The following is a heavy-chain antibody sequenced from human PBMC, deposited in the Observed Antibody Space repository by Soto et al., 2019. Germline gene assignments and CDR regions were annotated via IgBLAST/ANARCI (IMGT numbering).Heavy chain of an antibody. CDR1: GFSLSTSGVG. Sequence: QITLKESGPTLVKPTQTLTLTCTFSGFSLSTSGVGVGWIRQPPGKALECLALIYWDDDKRYSPSLKSRLTITQDTSKNQVVLTMTNMDPVDTATYYCAHIPSYYQYNWFDPWGQGTLVTVSS. CDR2: IYWDDDK. CDR3: AHIPSYYQYNWFDP. J-gene: IGHJ5*02. D-gene: IGHD3-10*01. V-gene: IGHV2-5*02.